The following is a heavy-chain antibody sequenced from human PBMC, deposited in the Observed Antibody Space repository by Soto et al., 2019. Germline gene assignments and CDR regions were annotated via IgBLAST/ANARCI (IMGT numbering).Heavy chain of an antibody. CDR3: ARVRPTVPYSYDSSGYGPRGPAFDI. Sequence: SETLSLTCTVSGGSVSSGSYYWSWIRQPPGKGLEWIGYIYYSGSTNYNPSLKSRVTISVDTSKNQFSLKLSSVTAADTAVYYCARVRPTVPYSYDSSGYGPRGPAFDIWGQGTMVTVSS. D-gene: IGHD3-22*01. CDR1: GGSVSSGSYY. V-gene: IGHV4-61*01. CDR2: IYYSGST. J-gene: IGHJ3*02.